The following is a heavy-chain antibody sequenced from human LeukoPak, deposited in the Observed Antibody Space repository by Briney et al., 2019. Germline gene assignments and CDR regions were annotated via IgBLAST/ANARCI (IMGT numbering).Heavy chain of an antibody. Sequence: SETLSLTCTVSGGSISSYYWSWIRQPAGKGLEWIGRIYTSGSTNYNPSLKSRVTMSVDTSKNQFSLKLSSVTAADTAVYYCARDMRIAAAVLSLQTYYYYYYMDVWGKGTTVTISS. D-gene: IGHD6-13*01. J-gene: IGHJ6*03. CDR2: IYTSGST. CDR1: GGSISSYY. V-gene: IGHV4-4*07. CDR3: ARDMRIAAAVLSLQTYYYYYYMDV.